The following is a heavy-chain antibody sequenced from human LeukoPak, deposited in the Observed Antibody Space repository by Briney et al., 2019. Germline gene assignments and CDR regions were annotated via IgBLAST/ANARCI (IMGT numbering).Heavy chain of an antibody. J-gene: IGHJ4*01. D-gene: IGHD3-22*01. CDR1: GFTFSDYY. V-gene: IGHV3-11*01. Sequence: PGGSLRLSCAASGFTFSDYYMSWIRQAPGKGLEWVSYISGSGSTIYYADSVKGRFTISRDNAKNSLYLQMNSLRAEDTAVYYCARHQTYYYDSSGYYPDYWGQGTLVTVSS. CDR2: ISGSGSTI. CDR3: ARHQTYYYDSSGYYPDY.